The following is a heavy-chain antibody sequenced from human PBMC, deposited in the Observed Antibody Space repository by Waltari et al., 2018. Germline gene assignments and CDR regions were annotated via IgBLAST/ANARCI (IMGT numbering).Heavy chain of an antibody. Sequence: VQLVQSGAEVKKPGASVKVSCKASGYTFTSYDINWVRQATGQGLEWMGWMNPYSGNTGYAQKCKGRVTMTRNTSISTAYMELSSLRSEDTAVYYCAHIGTAYYYYYGMDVWGQGTTVTVSS. V-gene: IGHV1-8*01. J-gene: IGHJ6*02. D-gene: IGHD1-1*01. CDR2: MNPYSGNT. CDR3: AHIGTAYYYYYGMDV. CDR1: GYTFTSYD.